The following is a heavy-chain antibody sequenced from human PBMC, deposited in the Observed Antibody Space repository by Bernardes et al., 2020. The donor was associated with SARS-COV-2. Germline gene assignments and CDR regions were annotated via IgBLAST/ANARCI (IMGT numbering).Heavy chain of an antibody. V-gene: IGHV1-2*04. J-gene: IGHJ6*02. CDR1: FYTFTGYY. Sequence: SFPSSFYTFTGYYMHWVRQAPGQGLEWMGWINPNSGGTNYAQKFQGWVTMTRDTSISTAYMELSRLRSDDTAVYYCARAGGNYRLYYYGMDVWGQGTTVTVSS. CDR2: INPNSGGT. D-gene: IGHD3-16*02. CDR3: ARAGGNYRLYYYGMDV.